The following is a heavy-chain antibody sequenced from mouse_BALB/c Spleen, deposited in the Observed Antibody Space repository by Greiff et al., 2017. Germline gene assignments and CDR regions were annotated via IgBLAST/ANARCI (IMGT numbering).Heavy chain of an antibody. J-gene: IGHJ4*01. Sequence: EVHLVESGGGLVQPGGSLKLSCAASGFTFSSYGMSWVRQTPDKRLELVATINSNGGSTYYPDSVKGRFTISRDNAKNTLYLQMSSLKSEDTAMYYCARKAYYYGSSYGAMDYWGQGTSVTVSS. CDR1: GFTFSSYG. V-gene: IGHV5-6-3*01. D-gene: IGHD1-1*01. CDR3: ARKAYYYGSSYGAMDY. CDR2: INSNGGST.